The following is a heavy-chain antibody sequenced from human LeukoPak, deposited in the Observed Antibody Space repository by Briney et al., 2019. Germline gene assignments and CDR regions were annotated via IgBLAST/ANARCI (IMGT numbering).Heavy chain of an antibody. CDR2: IKQDGIET. CDR3: ARFIASPGPDAFDI. D-gene: IGHD6-13*01. V-gene: IGHV3-7*01. J-gene: IGHJ3*02. Sequence: GGSLRLSCAVSGFNSGNYWMSWVRQAPGQRLEWLANIKQDGIETYYLDSVKGRFTISRDSARNSVYLQMNSLRADETAVYFCARFIASPGPDAFDIWGQGTLVTVSS. CDR1: GFNSGNYW.